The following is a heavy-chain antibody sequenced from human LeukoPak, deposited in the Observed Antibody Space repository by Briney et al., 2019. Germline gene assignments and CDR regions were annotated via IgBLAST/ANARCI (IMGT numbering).Heavy chain of an antibody. J-gene: IGHJ4*02. CDR3: AKVGDSWDFDY. V-gene: IGHV3-30*18. D-gene: IGHD3-22*01. Sequence: GGSLRLSCAASGFTFSGYDMNWVRQAPGKGLEWVALISYDGSNKYYADSVKGRFTISRDNSKNTLYLQMNSLRAVDTAVYYCAKVGDSWDFDYWGQGTLVSVSS. CDR2: ISYDGSNK. CDR1: GFTFSGYD.